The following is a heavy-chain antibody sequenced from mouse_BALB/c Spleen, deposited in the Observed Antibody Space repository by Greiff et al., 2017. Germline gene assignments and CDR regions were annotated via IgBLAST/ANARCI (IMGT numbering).Heavy chain of an antibody. V-gene: IGHV1-39*01. CDR3: ARGMTDY. Sequence: EVQLQQTGPELVKPGASVKISCKASGYSFTDYIMLWVKQSHGKSLEWIGNINPYYGSTSYNLKFKGKATLTVDKSSSTAYMQLNSLTSEDSAVYYCARGMTDYWGQGTTLTVSS. J-gene: IGHJ2*01. CDR2: INPYYGST. CDR1: GYSFTDYI.